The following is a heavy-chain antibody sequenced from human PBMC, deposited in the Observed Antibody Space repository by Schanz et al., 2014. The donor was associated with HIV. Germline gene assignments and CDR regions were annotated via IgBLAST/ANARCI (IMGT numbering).Heavy chain of an antibody. D-gene: IGHD3-3*01. CDR1: GFNFNSYG. J-gene: IGHJ6*02. CDR2: ISYDGTKK. V-gene: IGHV3-30*03. CDR3: TRGRFLERGGMDV. Sequence: QEQLVESGGGVVQPGRSLRLSCVASGFNFNSYGMHWVRQAPGKGLEWVAVISYDGTKKHYADSVKGRFTISRDNSKKMLFLQMNSLRAEDTAVYFCTRGRFLERGGMDVWGQGTAVTVSS.